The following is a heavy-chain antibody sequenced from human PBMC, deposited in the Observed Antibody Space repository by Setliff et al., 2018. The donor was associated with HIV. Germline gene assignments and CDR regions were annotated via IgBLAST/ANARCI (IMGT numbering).Heavy chain of an antibody. V-gene: IGHV3-74*01. CDR3: ARESNAPYFQH. D-gene: IGHD1-1*01. CDR1: GFTFSRHG. CDR2: INNDTTIT. J-gene: IGHJ1*01. Sequence: PGGSLRLSCAASGFTFSRHGMHWVRQAPGQGLVWVSGINNDTTITTYADSVKGRFSISRDNAKNTLYLQMNSLRAEDTAVYYCARESNAPYFQHWGQGTLVTVSS.